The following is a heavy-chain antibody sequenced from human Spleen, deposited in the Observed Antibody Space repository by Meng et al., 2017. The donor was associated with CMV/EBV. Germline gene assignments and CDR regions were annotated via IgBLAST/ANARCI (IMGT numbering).Heavy chain of an antibody. D-gene: IGHD6-13*01. CDR2: IYYSGST. Sequence: SETLSLTCTVSGGSISSSSYYWGWIRQPPGKGLEWIGSIYYSGSTYYNPSLKSRVTISVDTSKNQFSLKLSSVTAADTAVYYCAGGPIAAGYWDQGTLVTVSS. V-gene: IGHV4-39*07. J-gene: IGHJ4*02. CDR3: AGGPIAAGY. CDR1: GGSISSSSYY.